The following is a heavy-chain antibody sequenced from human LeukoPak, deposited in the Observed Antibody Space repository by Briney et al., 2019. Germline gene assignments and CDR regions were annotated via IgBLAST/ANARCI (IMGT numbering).Heavy chain of an antibody. CDR2: ISGSGGST. J-gene: IGHJ5*02. V-gene: IGHV3-23*01. CDR3: AKDRHAPGRYCSSAICFPFDI. Sequence: GGSLRLSCAASGFTFSSYGMSWVRQAPGKGLEWVSAISGSGGSTYYADSVKGRFTISRDNAKNSLYLQMNSLRAEDTAVYYCAKDRHAPGRYCSSAICFPFDIWGQGTLVTVSS. CDR1: GFTFSSYG. D-gene: IGHD2-2*01.